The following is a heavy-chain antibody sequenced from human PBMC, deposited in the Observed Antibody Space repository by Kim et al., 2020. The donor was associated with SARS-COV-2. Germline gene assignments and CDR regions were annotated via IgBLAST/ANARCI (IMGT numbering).Heavy chain of an antibody. D-gene: IGHD6-13*01. CDR1: GFTFSSYA. Sequence: GGSLRLSCAASGFTFSSYAMSWVRQAPGKGLEWVSAISGSGGSTYYADSVKGRFTISRDNSKNTLYLQMNSLRAEDTAVYYCAKAVPGGYSSSWSFDYWGQGTLVTVSS. CDR3: AKAVPGGYSSSWSFDY. V-gene: IGHV3-23*01. CDR2: ISGSGGST. J-gene: IGHJ4*02.